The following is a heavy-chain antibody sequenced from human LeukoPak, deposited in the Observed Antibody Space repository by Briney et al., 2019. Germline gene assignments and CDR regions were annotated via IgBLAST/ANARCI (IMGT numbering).Heavy chain of an antibody. V-gene: IGHV4-39*07. CDR3: ARVGGDSSGWYIWDYFDY. CDR2: GDYSGGT. Sequence: KSSETLSLTCTVSGDSFTSVTDYWAWIRQPPGKGLEWIASGDYSGGTYYNPSLESRVAISADMSKNQFSLKLSSVTAADTAVYYCARVGGDSSGWYIWDYFDYWGQGTLVTVSS. J-gene: IGHJ4*02. CDR1: GDSFTSVTDY. D-gene: IGHD6-19*01.